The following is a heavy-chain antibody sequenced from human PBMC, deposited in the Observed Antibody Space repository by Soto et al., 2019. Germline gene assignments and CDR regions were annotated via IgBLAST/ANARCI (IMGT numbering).Heavy chain of an antibody. Sequence: QVQLVQSGAEVKKPGSSVKVSCKASGGSLSNYGISWVRQAPGQGLEWMGGIILVFGTANYAQKFQGRVTITADESTNIVYMDVTSLRSEDTAVYYCARGDATKIVVTTYYAMDVWGQGTTVTVSS. CDR1: GGSLSNYG. CDR2: IILVFGTA. J-gene: IGHJ6*02. D-gene: IGHD4-17*01. CDR3: ARGDATKIVVTTYYAMDV. V-gene: IGHV1-69*12.